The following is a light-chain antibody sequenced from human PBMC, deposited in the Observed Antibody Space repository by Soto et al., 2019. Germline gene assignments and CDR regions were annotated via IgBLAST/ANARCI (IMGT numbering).Light chain of an antibody. V-gene: IGLV1-51*01. CDR2: DNY. CDR3: AAWYNSLSGVI. J-gene: IGLJ2*01. Sequence: QSVLTQPPSVSAAPGQKVTISCSGSNSNIGNNYVSWYQQVPGAAPKLVIYDNYKRPSGVPDRFSASKSGTSATLGITGLQTGDEAVYYCAAWYNSLSGVIFGGGTKLTVL. CDR1: NSNIGNNY.